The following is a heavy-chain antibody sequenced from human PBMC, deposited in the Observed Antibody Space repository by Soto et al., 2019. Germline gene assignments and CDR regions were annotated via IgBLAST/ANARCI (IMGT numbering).Heavy chain of an antibody. V-gene: IGHV2-5*02. J-gene: IGHJ4*02. D-gene: IGHD6-6*01. CDR3: ERRRPYSNSPEYFFDY. Sequence: QITLKESGPPLVKPTQTLTLTCTFSGFSLSTSGVDVGWIRQPPGKALEWLALIYWDDDKRYKASLKSRLTITKCTSRHQVVLTLTNMDPLDTATYYCERRRPYSNSPEYFFDYWGQGTLVTVSS. CDR2: IYWDDDK. CDR1: GFSLSTSGVD.